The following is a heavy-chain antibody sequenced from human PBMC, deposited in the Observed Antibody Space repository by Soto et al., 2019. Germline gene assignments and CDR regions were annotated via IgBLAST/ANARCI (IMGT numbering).Heavy chain of an antibody. CDR3: AREGYAFGPGAVRGAFDI. Sequence: QVQLVQSETEVRKPGSSVKVSCRASGGTFGSNAISWVRQAPGQGLEWMGNIIPIFGTTKNAQNFQGRVPITADESTNTAYMGLSSLRSEDTAIYYCAREGYAFGPGAVRGAFDIWGQGTMVTVSS. D-gene: IGHD4-4*01. CDR1: GGTFGSNA. V-gene: IGHV1-69*15. CDR2: IIPIFGTT. J-gene: IGHJ3*02.